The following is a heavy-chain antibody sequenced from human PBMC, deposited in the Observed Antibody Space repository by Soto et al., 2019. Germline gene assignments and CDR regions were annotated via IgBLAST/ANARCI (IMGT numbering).Heavy chain of an antibody. J-gene: IGHJ6*03. CDR2: SYHSGST. Sequence: SETLSLTCAVSGGSISSSNWWRWVRQPPGKGLEWIGESYHSGSTNYNPALKSRVTISEDKSKNQFSLKLSPVTAADTAVYYCERHHEMTGRYFYYYMDVWGKGTTVTVSS. CDR1: GGSISSSNW. D-gene: IGHD3-9*01. CDR3: ERHHEMTGRYFYYYMDV. V-gene: IGHV4-4*02.